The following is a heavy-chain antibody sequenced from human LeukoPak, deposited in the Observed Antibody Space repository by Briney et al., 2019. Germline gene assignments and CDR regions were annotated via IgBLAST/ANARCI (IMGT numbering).Heavy chain of an antibody. J-gene: IGHJ6*02. V-gene: IGHV3-11*06. CDR1: GFTFSDYY. CDR3: AGFSHKGV. Sequence: GGSLRLSCAASGFTFSDYYMSWIRQAPGKGLEWVSYISTTSSFTNYADSVKGRFTISRDNAKNTVYLQMNSLRAEDTAVYYCAGFSHKGVWGQGTTVTVSS. CDR2: ISTTSSFT.